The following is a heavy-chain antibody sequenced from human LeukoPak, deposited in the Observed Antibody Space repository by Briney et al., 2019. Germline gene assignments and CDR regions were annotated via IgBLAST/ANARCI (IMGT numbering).Heavy chain of an antibody. D-gene: IGHD1-26*01. CDR2: LYSSGTT. CDR3: ARVWELSFDY. CDR1: GFTVSTDH. J-gene: IGHJ4*02. V-gene: IGHV3-53*01. Sequence: PGGSLRLPCAASGFTVSTDHMSWVRQAPGKGLEWVSVLYSSGTTSHADSVKGRFTISRDNSKNTVYLQMNSLRAEDTAVYYCARVWELSFDYWGQGTLVTVSS.